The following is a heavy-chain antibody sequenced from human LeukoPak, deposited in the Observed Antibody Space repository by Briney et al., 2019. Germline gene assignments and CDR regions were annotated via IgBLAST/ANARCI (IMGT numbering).Heavy chain of an antibody. Sequence: GGSPRPSCSPSGSSLMDSAPSRCRHAPGEGLEWVSSIGSDGNKHYSESVKGRFTISRENSKNTLYLQMNSLRGEDTAVYYCAKGHTTGWHFFDYWGQGTLVTVSS. CDR1: GSSLMDSA. CDR2: IGSDGNK. J-gene: IGHJ4*02. V-gene: IGHV3-23*01. CDR3: AKGHTTGWHFFDY. D-gene: IGHD6-19*01.